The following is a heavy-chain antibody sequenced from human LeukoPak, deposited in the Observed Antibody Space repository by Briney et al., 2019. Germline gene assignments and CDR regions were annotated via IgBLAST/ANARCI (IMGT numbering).Heavy chain of an antibody. Sequence: GGSLRLSCAASGFTFSSYEMNWVRQAPGKGLEWVSYISSSGSTIYYADSVKGRFTISRDNAKNSLYLQMNSLRAEDTAVYYCARVPRYYGSGRRIDYWGQGTLVTVSS. V-gene: IGHV3-48*03. D-gene: IGHD3-10*01. J-gene: IGHJ4*02. CDR1: GFTFSSYE. CDR2: ISSSGSTI. CDR3: ARVPRYYGSGRRIDY.